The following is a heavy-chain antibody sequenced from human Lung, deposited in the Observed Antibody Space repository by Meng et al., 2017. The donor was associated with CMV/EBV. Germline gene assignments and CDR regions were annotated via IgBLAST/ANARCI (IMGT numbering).Heavy chain of an antibody. CDR1: GGSISSSNW. Sequence: SETLSLXFAVSGGSISSSNWWSWVRQRPGKGLEWIGEIYHSGSTNYNPSLKSRVTISVDKSKNQFSLKLSSVTAADTAVYYCARAGEKQLVRGELDYWGQGTLVXVSS. CDR3: ARAGEKQLVRGELDY. CDR2: IYHSGST. J-gene: IGHJ4*02. V-gene: IGHV4-4*02. D-gene: IGHD6-13*01.